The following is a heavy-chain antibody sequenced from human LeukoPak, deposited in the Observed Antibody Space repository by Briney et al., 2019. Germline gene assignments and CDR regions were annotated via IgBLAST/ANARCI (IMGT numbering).Heavy chain of an antibody. V-gene: IGHV4-59*01. J-gene: IGHJ6*03. CDR2: IYYSGST. CDR3: ARLHPYYDFWSGSYMDV. Sequence: PSETLSLTCTVSGGSISSYYWSWIRQPPGKGLEWIGYIYYSGSTNYNPSLESRVTISVDTSKNQFSLKLSSVTAADTAVYYCARLHPYYDFWSGSYMDVWGKGTTVTVSS. D-gene: IGHD3-3*01. CDR1: GGSISSYY.